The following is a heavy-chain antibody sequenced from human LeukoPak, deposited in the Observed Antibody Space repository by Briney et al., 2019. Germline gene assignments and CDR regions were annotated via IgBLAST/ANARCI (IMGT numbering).Heavy chain of an antibody. D-gene: IGHD3-22*01. J-gene: IGHJ2*01. Sequence: SETLSLTCTVSGGSISSYYWSWIRQPPGKGLEWIGYIYYSGSTNYNPSLKSRVTISVDTSKNQFSLKLSSVTAADTAVYYCARDRYDSTGYWYFDLWGRGTLVTVSS. V-gene: IGHV4-59*12. CDR2: IYYSGST. CDR3: ARDRYDSTGYWYFDL. CDR1: GGSISSYY.